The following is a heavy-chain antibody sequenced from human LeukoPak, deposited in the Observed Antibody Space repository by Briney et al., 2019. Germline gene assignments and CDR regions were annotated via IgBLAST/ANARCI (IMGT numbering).Heavy chain of an antibody. J-gene: IGHJ4*02. CDR2: IYSGGST. V-gene: IGHV3-53*01. D-gene: IGHD6-19*01. CDR1: GFTVSNSY. CDR3: ARQLSGWYDADPY. Sequence: GGSLRLSCAASGFTVSNSYMSWVRQAPGKGLEWVSVIYSGGSTYYADSVKGRFAISRDNSNNTLYLQMHSLRVEDTAVYYCARQLSGWYDADPYWGQGTLVTVSS.